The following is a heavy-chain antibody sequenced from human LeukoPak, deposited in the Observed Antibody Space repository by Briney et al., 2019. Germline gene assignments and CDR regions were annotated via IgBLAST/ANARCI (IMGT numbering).Heavy chain of an antibody. CDR1: GFTFSSYW. D-gene: IGHD6-6*01. J-gene: IGHJ6*03. V-gene: IGHV3-7*01. CDR2: IKQDGSEK. CDR3: ARLGRGSSSLFLRVYYYMDV. Sequence: PGGSLRLSCAASGFTFSSYWMSWVRQAPGKGLEWVANIKQDGSEKYYVDSVKGRFTISRDNAKNSLYLQMNSLRAEDTAVYYCARLGRGSSSLFLRVYYYMDVWGKGTTVTVSS.